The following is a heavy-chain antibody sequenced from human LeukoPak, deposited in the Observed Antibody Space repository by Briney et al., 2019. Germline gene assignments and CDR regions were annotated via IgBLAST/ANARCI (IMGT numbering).Heavy chain of an antibody. CDR3: ARTHTHGGATVFGDAFDI. D-gene: IGHD1-26*01. Sequence: GSLRLSCAASGFTFDDYGMSWVRQAPGKGLEWVSGINWNGGSTGYADSVKGRFTISRDNAKNSLYLQMNSLRAEDTALYYCARTHTHGGATVFGDAFDIWGQGTMVTVSS. CDR1: GFTFDDYG. J-gene: IGHJ3*02. V-gene: IGHV3-20*04. CDR2: INWNGGST.